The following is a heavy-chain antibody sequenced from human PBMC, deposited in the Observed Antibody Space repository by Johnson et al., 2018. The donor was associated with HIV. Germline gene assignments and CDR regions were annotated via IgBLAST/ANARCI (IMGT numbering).Heavy chain of an antibody. CDR1: GFTFGDYA. V-gene: IGHV3-30-3*01. Sequence: QMQLVESGGGLVQPGRSLRLSCTASGFTFGDYAMNWVRQAPGKGLEWVAVISYDGSNKYYADSVKGRFTISRDNSKNTLYLQMNSLRAEDTAVYYCATISVIPSRVNYAFDIWGQGTMVTVSS. CDR3: ATISVIPSRVNYAFDI. D-gene: IGHD3-16*02. CDR2: ISYDGSNK. J-gene: IGHJ3*02.